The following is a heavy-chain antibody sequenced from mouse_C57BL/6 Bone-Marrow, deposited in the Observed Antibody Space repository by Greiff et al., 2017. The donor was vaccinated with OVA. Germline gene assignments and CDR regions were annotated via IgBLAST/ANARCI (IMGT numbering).Heavy chain of an antibody. V-gene: IGHV5-4*01. CDR2: ISDGGSYT. D-gene: IGHD2-3*01. CDR1: GFTFSSYA. J-gene: IGHJ3*01. Sequence: EVKLVESGGGLVKPGGSLKLSCAASGFTFSSYAMSWVRQTPEKRLEWVATISDGGSYTYYPDTVKGRSTISRDKAKNHLYLQMSHLKSEDTAMYDCARDGGEGYYVSAYWGQGTLVTVSA. CDR3: ARDGGEGYYVSAY.